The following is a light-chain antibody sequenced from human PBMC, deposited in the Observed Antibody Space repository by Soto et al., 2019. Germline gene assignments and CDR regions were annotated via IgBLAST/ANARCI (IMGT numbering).Light chain of an antibody. Sequence: IVLTQSPGTLSLSPGERATLSCRASQSVNTKYLAWYQQKPGQAPRLLISGVSSRATGIPDRFSGSGSGTDFTLTISRLEPEDFAVYYCQQYGSSPRTFGQGTKVDIK. J-gene: IGKJ1*01. V-gene: IGKV3-20*01. CDR1: QSVNTKY. CDR3: QQYGSSPRT. CDR2: GVS.